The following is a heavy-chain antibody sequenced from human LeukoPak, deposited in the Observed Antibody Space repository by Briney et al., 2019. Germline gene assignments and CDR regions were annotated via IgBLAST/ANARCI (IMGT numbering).Heavy chain of an antibody. CDR3: TRQNSGSYYDTEPFDT. V-gene: IGHV3-73*01. D-gene: IGHD1-26*01. CDR2: IRSKANSYAT. J-gene: IGHJ3*02. Sequence: GGSLGLSCAASGFTFSGSAMHWVRQASGKGLEWVGRIRSKANSYATAYAASVKGRFTISRDDSKNTAYLQMNSLKTEDTAVYYCTRQNSGSYYDTEPFDTWGQGTMVTVSS. CDR1: GFTFSGSA.